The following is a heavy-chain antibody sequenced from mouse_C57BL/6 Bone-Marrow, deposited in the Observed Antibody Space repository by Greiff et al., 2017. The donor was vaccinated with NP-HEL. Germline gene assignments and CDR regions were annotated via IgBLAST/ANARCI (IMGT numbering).Heavy chain of an antibody. Sequence: EVKLVESGGDLVQPGGSLKLSCVASGFTFSSYGMSWVRQTPDKRLEWVATISSGGSYTYYPDSVKGRFTICRDNAKNNLYLQKSSLKSEDTDLYYCASRGDAGWGQGTLVTVST. V-gene: IGHV5-6*02. CDR3: ASRGDAG. CDR1: GFTFSSYG. CDR2: ISSGGSYT. J-gene: IGHJ3*01.